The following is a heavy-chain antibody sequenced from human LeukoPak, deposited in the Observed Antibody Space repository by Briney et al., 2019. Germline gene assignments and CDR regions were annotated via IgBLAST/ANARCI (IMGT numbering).Heavy chain of an antibody. Sequence: PGGSLRLSCAASGFTLSSYCMNWVRQAPGKGLEWVSYISSSSNTIYYADSVKGRFTISRDNAKNSLYLEMNSLRAEDTAVYYCARDKASSGWYYFDSWGQGTLVTVSS. D-gene: IGHD6-19*01. CDR1: GFTLSSYC. J-gene: IGHJ4*02. CDR2: ISSSSNTI. CDR3: ARDKASSGWYYFDS. V-gene: IGHV3-48*01.